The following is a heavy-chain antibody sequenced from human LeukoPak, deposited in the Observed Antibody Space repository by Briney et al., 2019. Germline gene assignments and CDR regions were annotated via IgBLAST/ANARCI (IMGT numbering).Heavy chain of an antibody. CDR3: ARAGVVTMVRGVISY. J-gene: IGHJ4*02. D-gene: IGHD3-10*01. V-gene: IGHV4-34*01. CDR1: GGSFSGYY. CDR2: IDHSGST. Sequence: SETLSLTCAVYGGSFSGYYWSWIRQPPGKGLEWIGEIDHSGSTNYNPSLKSRVTISVDTSKSQFSLKLSSVTAADTAVYYCARAGVVTMVRGVISYWGQGTLVTVSS.